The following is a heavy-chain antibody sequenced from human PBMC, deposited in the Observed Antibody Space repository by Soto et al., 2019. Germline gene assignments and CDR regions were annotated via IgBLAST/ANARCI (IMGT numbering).Heavy chain of an antibody. CDR3: ARRVGDFWSGYSGHMDV. CDR2: IYYSGST. CDR1: GGSISSYY. V-gene: IGHV4-59*01. D-gene: IGHD3-3*01. J-gene: IGHJ6*04. Sequence: SETLSLTCTVSGGSISSYYWSWIRQPPGKGLEWIGYIYYSGSTNYNPSLKSRVTISVDTSKNQFSLKLSSVTAADTAVYYCARRVGDFWSGYSGHMDVWGSGTTATLSS.